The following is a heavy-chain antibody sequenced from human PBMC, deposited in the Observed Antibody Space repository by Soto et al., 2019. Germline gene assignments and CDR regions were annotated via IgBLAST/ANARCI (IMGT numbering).Heavy chain of an antibody. CDR1: GFTFSSYS. CDR2: ISSSSSTI. D-gene: IGHD3-16*01. CDR3: ARDWGTTCDY. J-gene: IGHJ4*02. V-gene: IGHV3-48*01. Sequence: PGGSLRLSCAASGFTFSSYSMNWVRQAPGKGLEWVSYISSSSSTIYYADSVKGRFTISRDNAKNSLYLQMNSLRAEDTAVYYCARDWGTTCDYWGQGTLVTVSS.